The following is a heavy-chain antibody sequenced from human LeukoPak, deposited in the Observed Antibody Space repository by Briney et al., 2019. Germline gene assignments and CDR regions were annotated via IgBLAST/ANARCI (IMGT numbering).Heavy chain of an antibody. CDR1: GFTFSSYS. V-gene: IGHV3-21*01. Sequence: GGSLRLSCAASGFTFSSYSMNWVRQAPGKGLEWVSSISSSSSYIYYADSVKGRFTISRDNAKNSLYLQMNSLRAEDTAVYYCARVLTGPRHIGSGIDYWGQGTLVTVSS. J-gene: IGHJ4*02. CDR3: ARVLTGPRHIGSGIDY. D-gene: IGHD7-27*01. CDR2: ISSSSSYI.